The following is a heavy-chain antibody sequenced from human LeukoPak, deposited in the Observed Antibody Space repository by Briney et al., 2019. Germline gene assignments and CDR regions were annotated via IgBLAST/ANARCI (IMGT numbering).Heavy chain of an antibody. V-gene: IGHV3-11*06. CDR3: TRAGGLVRGVHYYYYMDV. CDR1: GFTFSDYY. J-gene: IGHJ6*03. CDR2: ISSSSSYI. Sequence: PGGSLRLSCAASGFTFSDYYMSWIRQAPGKGLEWVSSISSSSSYIYYADSVKGRFTISRDNARNSLYLQMNSLRPEDTAVYYCTRAGGLVRGVHYYYYMDVWGRGTTVTISS. D-gene: IGHD3-10*01.